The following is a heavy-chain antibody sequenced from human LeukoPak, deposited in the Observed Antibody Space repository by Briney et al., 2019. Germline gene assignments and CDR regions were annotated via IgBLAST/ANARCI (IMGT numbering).Heavy chain of an antibody. CDR3: AASQLVVVTALDY. D-gene: IGHD2-21*02. Sequence: PSETLSLTCTVSGGSISSYYWSWIRQPPGKGLEWIGYIYYSGSTNYNPSLKSRVTISVDTSKNQFSLKLSSVTAADTAVYYCAASQLVVVTALDYWGQETLVTVSS. CDR1: GGSISSYY. J-gene: IGHJ4*02. V-gene: IGHV4-59*01. CDR2: IYYSGST.